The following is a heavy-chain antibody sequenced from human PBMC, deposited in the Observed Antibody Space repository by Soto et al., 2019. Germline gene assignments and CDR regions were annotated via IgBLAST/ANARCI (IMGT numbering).Heavy chain of an antibody. J-gene: IGHJ4*02. D-gene: IGHD6-6*01. CDR3: ARASSSSSAADH. V-gene: IGHV4-31*01. Sequence: QVQLQESGPGLVKASQTLSLICNVSGESISSGGYYWSWIRHHPGKGLEWIGYIYDTASAYYNPSLKSPVTISMDTSKNHFAMKLSSVTAADTAVYYCARASSSSSAADHWGQGTLITVSS. CDR2: IYDTASA. CDR1: GESISSGGYY.